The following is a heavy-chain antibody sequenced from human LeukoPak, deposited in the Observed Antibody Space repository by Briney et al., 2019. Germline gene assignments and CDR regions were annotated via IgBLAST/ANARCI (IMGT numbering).Heavy chain of an antibody. CDR3: ARDQVYCSSTSCYSVWFDP. J-gene: IGHJ5*02. D-gene: IGHD2-2*01. V-gene: IGHV4-38-2*02. Sequence: SETLSLTCTVSGYSISSGYYWGWIRQPPGKGLEWIGSIYHSGSTYYNPSLKSRVTISVDTSKNQFSLKLSSVTAADTAVYYCARDQVYCSSTSCYSVWFDPWGQGTLVTVSS. CDR2: IYHSGST. CDR1: GYSISSGYY.